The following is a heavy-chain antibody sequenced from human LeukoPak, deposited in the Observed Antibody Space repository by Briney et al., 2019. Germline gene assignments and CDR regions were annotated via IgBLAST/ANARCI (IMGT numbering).Heavy chain of an antibody. CDR1: GYTFTSYY. V-gene: IGHV1-46*01. CDR2: INPSGCST. D-gene: IGHD3-22*01. Sequence: SETVSCKASGYTFTSYYMHWVRQAPGQGLEWMGIINPSGCSTSYEQKFQGRVNMTRDMSTSTVYMELSSLRSEDTAVYYCARIGAGYYDSSGYQKFDAFDIWGQGRMVTVSS. J-gene: IGHJ3*02. CDR3: ARIGAGYYDSSGYQKFDAFDI.